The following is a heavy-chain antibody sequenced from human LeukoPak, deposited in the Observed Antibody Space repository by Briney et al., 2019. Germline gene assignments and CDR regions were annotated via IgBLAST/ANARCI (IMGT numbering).Heavy chain of an antibody. CDR1: GFTFSSYG. J-gene: IGHJ3*02. CDR3: AKVTRPTYYYDSSSAFDI. V-gene: IGHV3-30*18. CDR2: ISYDGSNK. D-gene: IGHD3-22*01. Sequence: PGGSLRLSCAASGFTFSSYGMHWVRQAPGKGLEWVAVISYDGSNKYYADSVKGQFTISRDNSKNTLYLQMNSLRAEDTAVYYCAKVTRPTYYYDSSSAFDIWGQGTMVTVSS.